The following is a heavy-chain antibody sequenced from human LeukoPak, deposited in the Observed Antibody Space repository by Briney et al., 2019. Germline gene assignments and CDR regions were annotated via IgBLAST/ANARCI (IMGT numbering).Heavy chain of an antibody. CDR1: GFTFNDYY. Sequence: PGGSLRLSCAASGFTFNDYYMTWIRQAPGKGLEWVSSIGNSGSARKNADSVKGRFTISRDNAKKSLYLEMNSLRGDDTAVYYCARAPRTTGRTWVNYYYMDVWGKGTAVTVSS. CDR3: ARAPRTTGRTWVNYYYMDV. V-gene: IGHV3-11*04. CDR2: IGNSGSAR. D-gene: IGHD1-1*01. J-gene: IGHJ6*03.